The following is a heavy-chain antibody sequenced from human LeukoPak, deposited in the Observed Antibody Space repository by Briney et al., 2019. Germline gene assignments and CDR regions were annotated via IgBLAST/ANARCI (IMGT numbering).Heavy chain of an antibody. CDR2: IKSKTDGGTT. CDR3: TTDLGRTGVTQLSPRFAY. D-gene: IGHD6-13*01. Sequence: GGSLRLSCAASGFTFSNAWMSWVRQAPGKGLEWVGRIKSKTDGGTTDYAAPVKGRFTISRDDSKNTLYLQMNSLKTEDTAVYYCTTDLGRTGVTQLSPRFAYWGQGTLVTVSS. J-gene: IGHJ4*02. CDR1: GFTFSNAW. V-gene: IGHV3-15*01.